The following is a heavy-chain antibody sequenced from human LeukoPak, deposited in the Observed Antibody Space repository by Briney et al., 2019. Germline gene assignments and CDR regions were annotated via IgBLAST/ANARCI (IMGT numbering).Heavy chain of an antibody. CDR3: ARGDSGALDY. V-gene: IGHV4-34*01. CDR1: GGSFSGYY. Sequence: SETLSLTCAVYGGSFSGYYWSWIRQPPGKGLEWIGSIYYSGSTYYNPSLKSRVTISVDTSKNQFSLKLSSVTAADTAVYYCARGDSGALDYWGQGTLVTVSS. D-gene: IGHD3-10*01. J-gene: IGHJ4*02. CDR2: IYYSGST.